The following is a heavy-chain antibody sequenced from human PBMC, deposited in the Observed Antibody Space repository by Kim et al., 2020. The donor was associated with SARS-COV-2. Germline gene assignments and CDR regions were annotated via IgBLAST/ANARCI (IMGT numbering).Heavy chain of an antibody. Sequence: SETLSLTCTVSGYSISSGYYWGWIRQPPGKGLEWIGSIYHSGSTYYNPSLKSRVTISVDTSKNQFSLKLSSVTAADTAVYYCARNIMITFGGVNAFDIWGQGTMVTVSS. J-gene: IGHJ3*02. CDR2: IYHSGST. CDR3: ARNIMITFGGVNAFDI. V-gene: IGHV4-38-2*02. CDR1: GYSISSGYY. D-gene: IGHD3-16*01.